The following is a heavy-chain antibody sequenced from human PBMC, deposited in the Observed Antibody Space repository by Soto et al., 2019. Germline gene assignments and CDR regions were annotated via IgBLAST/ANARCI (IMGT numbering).Heavy chain of an antibody. Sequence: GESLKISCQSSGYTFANYWIVWVRQMPGKGLEWMGIIYPSDSTVKYSPSVQGQVTMSVDKSISTAYLQWSSLKASDAAVDYCVRGNVANYLEPWGQGTLVTFSS. CDR3: VRGNVANYLEP. CDR2: IYPSDSTV. J-gene: IGHJ5*02. D-gene: IGHD1-7*01. CDR1: GYTFANYW. V-gene: IGHV5-51*01.